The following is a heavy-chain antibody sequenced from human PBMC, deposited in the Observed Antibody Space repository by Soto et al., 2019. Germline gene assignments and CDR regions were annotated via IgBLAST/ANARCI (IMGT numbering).Heavy chain of an antibody. CDR1: GFTFSSYG. J-gene: IGHJ2*01. CDR3: ARGDYGDANGYDWYCDL. D-gene: IGHD4-17*01. V-gene: IGHV3-33*01. CDR2: IWYDCSNK. Sequence: QVQLVESGGGVVQPGRSLRLSCAASGFTFSSYGMHWVRQAPGKGLEWVEVIWYDCSNKYYADSVKGRFTISRDNSKNTLYLQMNSLRAEDTAVYYCARGDYGDANGYDWYCDLWVRGALVTFSS.